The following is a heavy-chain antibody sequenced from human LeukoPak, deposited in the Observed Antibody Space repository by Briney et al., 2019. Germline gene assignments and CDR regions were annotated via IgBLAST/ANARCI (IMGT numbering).Heavy chain of an antibody. D-gene: IGHD6-13*01. CDR3: ARDYSFRQFDY. Sequence: PGGSLRLSCAASGFTFSSSAMSWVRQAPGKGLEWVSAISNNGGYTYYADSVQGRFTISRDNSKNTPYLQMNSLRAEDTAVYYCARDYSFRQFDYWGQGTLVTVSS. CDR2: ISNNGGYT. CDR1: GFTFSSSA. J-gene: IGHJ4*02. V-gene: IGHV3-23*01.